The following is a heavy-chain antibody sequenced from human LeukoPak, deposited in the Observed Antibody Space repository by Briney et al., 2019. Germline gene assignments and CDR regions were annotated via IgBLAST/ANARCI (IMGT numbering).Heavy chain of an antibody. CDR3: ARDRDSGSWAGIFDY. V-gene: IGHV3-30*04. CDR2: ISYDGSNK. D-gene: IGHD6-13*01. J-gene: IGHJ4*02. Sequence: PGRSLRLSCAASGFTFSSYAMHWVRQAPGKGLEWVAVISYDGSNKYYADSVKGRFTISRDNSKNTLYLQMNSLRAEDTAVYYCARDRDSGSWAGIFDYWGQGTLVTVSS. CDR1: GFTFSSYA.